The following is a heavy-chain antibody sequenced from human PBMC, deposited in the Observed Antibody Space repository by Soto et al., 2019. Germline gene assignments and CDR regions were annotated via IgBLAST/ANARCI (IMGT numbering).Heavy chain of an antibody. D-gene: IGHD6-13*01. CDR1: GFPFTDYW. J-gene: IGHJ6*02. CDR2: IYPGDSDT. CDR3: ARVPSSSWPYYYYYGMDV. Sequence: GESLKISCQSSGFPFTDYWIGWLRQMPGKGLEWMGIIYPGDSDTRYSPSFQGQVTISADKSISTAYLQWSSLKASDTAMYYCARVPSSSWPYYYYYGMDVWGQGTTVTVSS. V-gene: IGHV5-51*01.